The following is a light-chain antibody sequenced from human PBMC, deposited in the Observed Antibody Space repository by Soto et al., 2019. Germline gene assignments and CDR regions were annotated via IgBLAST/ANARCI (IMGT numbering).Light chain of an antibody. CDR2: EVS. CDR3: NSYAGSNNWV. Sequence: QSALTQPPSASGSPGQSVTISCTGTSSDVGGYNYVSWYQQHPGKAPKLMIYEVSKRPSGVPDRFSGSKSGNTASLTVSGLQAEDEADYYCNSYAGSNNWVFGGGTKFTVL. CDR1: SSDVGGYNY. V-gene: IGLV2-8*01. J-gene: IGLJ3*02.